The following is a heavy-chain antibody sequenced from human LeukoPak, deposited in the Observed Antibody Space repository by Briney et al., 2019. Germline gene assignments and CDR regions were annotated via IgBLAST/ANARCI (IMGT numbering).Heavy chain of an antibody. V-gene: IGHV3-23*01. D-gene: IGHD6-19*01. CDR3: AREKFLAWYAVAGTFGYFDY. J-gene: IGHJ4*02. CDR2: ISSSGGST. Sequence: GGSLRLSCAAPGFTLSSSAMSWGRQVPGKGLEWVSGISSSGGSTNYAASVRGRFTISRDNAKNSLYLQMNSLRAEDTAVYYCAREKFLAWYAVAGTFGYFDYWGQGTLVTVSS. CDR1: GFTLSSSA.